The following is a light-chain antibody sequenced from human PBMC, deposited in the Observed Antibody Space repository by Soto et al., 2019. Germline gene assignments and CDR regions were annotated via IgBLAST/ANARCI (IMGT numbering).Light chain of an antibody. CDR3: QQYDTFHT. Sequence: DIQMTKSPPSLSASLGDRVTITCRASQDIADNLNWYQQKPGKAPNLLIYDASNYDTGVPSRFSGSGSRTVFTLTIASLQPEDTATYYCQQYDTFHTFGQGTKVEIK. CDR2: DAS. J-gene: IGKJ2*01. V-gene: IGKV1-33*01. CDR1: QDIADN.